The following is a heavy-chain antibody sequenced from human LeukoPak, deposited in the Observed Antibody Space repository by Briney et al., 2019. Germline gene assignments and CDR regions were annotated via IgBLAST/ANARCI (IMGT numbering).Heavy chain of an antibody. CDR1: GYTFTSYG. V-gene: IGHV1-18*01. D-gene: IGHD1-1*01. Sequence: GASVTVSCKASGYTFTSYGISWVRQAPGQGREWMGWISAYNGNTNYAQKLQGRVTITTDTSTSTAYMELRSLRSDDTAVYYCARREYNWNDADYYYYYMDVWGKGTTVTVSS. J-gene: IGHJ6*03. CDR2: ISAYNGNT. CDR3: ARREYNWNDADYYYYYMDV.